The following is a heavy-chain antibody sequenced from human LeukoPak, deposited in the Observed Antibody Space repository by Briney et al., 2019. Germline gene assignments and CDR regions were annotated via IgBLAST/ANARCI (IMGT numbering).Heavy chain of an antibody. CDR3: ARDIVATILGSYYYYGMDV. J-gene: IGHJ6*02. CDR2: ISSSSSYI. CDR1: GFTFSSYS. D-gene: IGHD5-12*01. V-gene: IGHV3-21*01. Sequence: GGSLRLSCAASGFTFSSYSMNWVRQAPGKGLEWVSSISSSSSYIYYADSVKGRFTISRDNAKNSLYLQMNSLRDEDTAVYYCARDIVATILGSYYYYGMDVWGQGTTVTVSS.